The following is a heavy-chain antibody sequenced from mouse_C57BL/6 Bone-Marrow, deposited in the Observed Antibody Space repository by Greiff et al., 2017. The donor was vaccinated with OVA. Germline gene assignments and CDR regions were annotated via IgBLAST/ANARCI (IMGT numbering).Heavy chain of an antibody. CDR3: TRSYYGSSYDYAMDY. Sequence: EVNVVESGEGLVKPGGSLKLSCAASGFTFSSYAMSWVRQTPEKRLEWVAYISSGGDYIYYADTVKGRFTISRDNARNTLYLQMSSLKSEDTAMYYCTRSYYGSSYDYAMDYWGQGTSVTVSS. D-gene: IGHD1-1*01. CDR2: ISSGGDYI. J-gene: IGHJ4*01. V-gene: IGHV5-9-1*02. CDR1: GFTFSSYA.